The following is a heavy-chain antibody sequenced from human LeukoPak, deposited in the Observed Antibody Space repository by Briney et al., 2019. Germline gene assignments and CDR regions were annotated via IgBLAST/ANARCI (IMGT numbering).Heavy chain of an antibody. CDR3: AKDPNGDYIGAFDF. Sequence: SGGSLRLSCAASAFSFSKFALIWVRQAPGKGLEWVSAITANGGYTLYADAVKGRFTVSRDNYKNTLYLQINSLRPEDTAMYYCAKDPNGDYIGAFDFWGQGTMVSVCS. CDR2: ITANGGYT. D-gene: IGHD4-17*01. J-gene: IGHJ3*01. CDR1: AFSFSKFA. V-gene: IGHV3-23*01.